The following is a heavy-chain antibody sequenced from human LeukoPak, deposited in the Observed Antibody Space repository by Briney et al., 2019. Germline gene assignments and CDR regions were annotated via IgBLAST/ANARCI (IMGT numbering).Heavy chain of an antibody. CDR1: GYSISSGYY. V-gene: IGHV4-38-2*02. Sequence: SETLSRTCAVSGYSISSGYYWGWIRQPPGKGLEWIGSIYHSGSTYYNPSLKSRVTISVDTSKNQFSLKLSSVTAADTAVYYCARETTVTTLYYYYYYGMDVWGKGTTVTVSS. D-gene: IGHD4-17*01. J-gene: IGHJ6*04. CDR2: IYHSGST. CDR3: ARETTVTTLYYYYYYGMDV.